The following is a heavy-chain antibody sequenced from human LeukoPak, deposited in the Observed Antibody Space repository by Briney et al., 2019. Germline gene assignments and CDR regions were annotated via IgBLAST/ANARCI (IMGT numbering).Heavy chain of an antibody. J-gene: IGHJ6*02. CDR1: GFTVSSNY. CDR2: IYSGGST. Sequence: HTGGSLRLSCAASGFTVSSNYMSWVRQAPGKGLEWVSVIYSGGSTYYADSVKGRFTISRDNPKNTLYLQMNSLRAEDTAVYYCARDLRGYSYGFGLGGMDVWGQGTTVTVSS. CDR3: ARDLRGYSYGFGLGGMDV. V-gene: IGHV3-53*01. D-gene: IGHD5-18*01.